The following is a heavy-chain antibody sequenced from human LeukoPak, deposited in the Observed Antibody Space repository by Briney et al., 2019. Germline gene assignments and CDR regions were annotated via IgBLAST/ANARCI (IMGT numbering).Heavy chain of an antibody. D-gene: IGHD6-19*01. Sequence: GGSLRLSCAASEFTFSSYSMSWVRQAPGKGLEWVSYISSSSSYIYYADSVKGRFTISRDNAKNSLYLQMNSLRAEDTAVYYCARSGYSSGGGDYWGQGTLVTVSS. CDR2: ISSSSSYI. V-gene: IGHV3-21*01. CDR3: ARSGYSSGGGDY. J-gene: IGHJ4*02. CDR1: EFTFSSYS.